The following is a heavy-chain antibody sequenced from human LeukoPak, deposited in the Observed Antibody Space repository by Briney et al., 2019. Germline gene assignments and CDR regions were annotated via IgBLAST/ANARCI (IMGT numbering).Heavy chain of an antibody. D-gene: IGHD3-22*01. CDR3: ATQGGHDSSYGWFDP. CDR1: GYTLTELS. CDR2: FDPEDGET. Sequence: AASVKVSCKVSGYTLTELSMHWVRQAPGKGLEWMGGFDPEDGETIYAQKFQGRVTMTEDTSTDTAYMELSSLRSEDTAVYYCATQGGHDSSYGWFDPWGQGTLVTVSS. J-gene: IGHJ5*02. V-gene: IGHV1-24*01.